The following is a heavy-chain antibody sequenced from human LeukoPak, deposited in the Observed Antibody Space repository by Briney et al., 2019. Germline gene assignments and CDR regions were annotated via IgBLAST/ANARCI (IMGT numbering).Heavy chain of an antibody. CDR2: ISAYNGNT. J-gene: IGHJ3*01. CDR1: GYSFTSNV. D-gene: IGHD3-10*01. Sequence: VASVKVSCKASGYSFTSNVISWVRQAPGQGLEWMGWISAYNGNTNYAQKFQGRVTMTRDTSISTAYMELSRLRSDDTAVYYCARDLGFSSMVRGASVWGQGTMVTVSS. CDR3: ARDLGFSSMVRGASV. V-gene: IGHV1-18*01.